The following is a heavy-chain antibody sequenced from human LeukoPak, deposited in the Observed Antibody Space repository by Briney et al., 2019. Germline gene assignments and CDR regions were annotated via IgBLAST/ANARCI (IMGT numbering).Heavy chain of an antibody. CDR1: GYTFTGYY. CDR2: INPNSGGT. CDR3: ARDGGTDCSSTSCYVGYFDY. V-gene: IGHV1-2*02. J-gene: IGHJ4*02. D-gene: IGHD2-2*01. Sequence: GASVTVSCKASGYTFTGYYMHWVRQAPGQGLEWMGWINPNSGGTNYAQKFQGRVTMTRDTSISTAYMELSRLRSDDTAVYYRARDGGTDCSSTSCYVGYFDYWGQGTLVTVSS.